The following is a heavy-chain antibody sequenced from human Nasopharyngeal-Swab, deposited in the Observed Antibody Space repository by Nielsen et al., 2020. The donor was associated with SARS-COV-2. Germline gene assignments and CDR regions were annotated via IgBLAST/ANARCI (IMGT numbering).Heavy chain of an antibody. CDR2: INPSGGST. Sequence: ASVKVFCKASGYTFTSYYMHWVRQAPGQGLEWMGIINPSGGSTSYAQKFQGRVTMTRDTSTSTVYMELSSLRSEDTAVYYCARDHLRNPAAYYSGSLSDAFDIWGQGTMVTVSS. D-gene: IGHD1-26*01. CDR1: GYTFTSYY. J-gene: IGHJ3*02. V-gene: IGHV1-46*01. CDR3: ARDHLRNPAAYYSGSLSDAFDI.